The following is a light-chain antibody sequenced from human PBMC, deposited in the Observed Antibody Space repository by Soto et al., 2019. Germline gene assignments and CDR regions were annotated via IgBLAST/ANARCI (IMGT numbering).Light chain of an antibody. Sequence: QPVLTQPASVSGSPGQSITISCTGTSSDVGGYNYVSWYQQHPGKAPKLMIYEVSNRPSGVSNRFSGSKSGNTASLTISGLQAEDEANYYCSSYTSYNTVVFGGGTKLTVL. CDR2: EVS. CDR1: SSDVGGYNY. CDR3: SSYTSYNTVV. V-gene: IGLV2-14*01. J-gene: IGLJ2*01.